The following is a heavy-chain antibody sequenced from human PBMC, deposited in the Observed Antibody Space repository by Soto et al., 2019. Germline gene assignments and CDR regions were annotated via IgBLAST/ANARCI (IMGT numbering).Heavy chain of an antibody. J-gene: IGHJ6*04. Sequence: EVQLVESGGGLVQPGGSLRLSCAASGFTLSGRSMHWVRQAPGKGLVWVSGIDNAGTDSTYADSVKGRFTSSRDNATNMLYLQMNSLGVEDTAVYYCARGWSGPEGWGKGTRVTVSS. CDR2: IDNAGTDS. CDR1: GFTLSGRS. V-gene: IGHV3-74*01. D-gene: IGHD3-10*01. CDR3: ARGWSGPEG.